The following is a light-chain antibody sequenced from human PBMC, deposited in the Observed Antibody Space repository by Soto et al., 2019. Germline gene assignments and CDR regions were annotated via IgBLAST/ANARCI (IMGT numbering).Light chain of an antibody. V-gene: IGKV3-15*01. CDR3: QQNNNWPPWT. CDR2: GAS. CDR1: QSVSSN. J-gene: IGKJ1*01. Sequence: EIVMTQSPATLSVSPGERATLSCRASQSVSSNLAWYQQKPGQAPRLLIYGASTRATGIPARFSGSGSGPEFTLTISSLQSEDFAVYHCQQNNNWPPWTFGQGTKVEIK.